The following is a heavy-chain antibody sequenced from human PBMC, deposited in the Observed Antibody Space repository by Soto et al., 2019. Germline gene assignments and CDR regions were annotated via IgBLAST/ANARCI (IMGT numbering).Heavy chain of an antibody. J-gene: IGHJ6*03. V-gene: IGHV3-15*01. CDR1: GFTFSNAW. D-gene: IGHD3-3*01. CDR2: IKSKTDGGTT. CDR3: TTGLGIKGVRFLEWLPHSERDYYYYMDV. Sequence: GGSLRLSCAASGFTFSNAWMSWVRQAPGKGLEWVGRIKSKTDGGTTDYAAPVKGRFTISRDDSKNTLYLQMNSLKTEDTAVYYCTTGLGIKGVRFLEWLPHSERDYYYYMDVWGKGTTVTVSS.